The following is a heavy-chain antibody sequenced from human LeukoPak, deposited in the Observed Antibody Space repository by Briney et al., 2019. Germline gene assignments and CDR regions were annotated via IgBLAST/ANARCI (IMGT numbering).Heavy chain of an antibody. CDR1: GGSLCGHY. CDR2: VSYTGRT. V-gene: IGHV4-59*11. D-gene: IGHD3-22*01. Sequence: KASETLSLTCTVSGGSLCGHYWSWIRQPPGKRLEWIGYVSYTGRTKYNPSLQSRVTISIDTSKSQFSLKLTSVTSADTAVYSCARLLDSDISGDPYTFDVWGQGTTVIVSS. J-gene: IGHJ3*01. CDR3: ARLLDSDISGDPYTFDV.